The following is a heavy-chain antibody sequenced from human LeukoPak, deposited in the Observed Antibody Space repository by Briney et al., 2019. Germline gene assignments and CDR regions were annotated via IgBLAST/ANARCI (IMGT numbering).Heavy chain of an antibody. CDR1: GFTFSGYS. Sequence: GGSLRLPCTASGFTFSGYSMNWIRQAPGKGLEWVSSFGTRSTSIYHAGSVKGRFAISRDNAKNSLYLQMNSLRAEDTALYYCAREVSESFDFWGQGTLVTVSS. CDR3: AREVSESFDF. D-gene: IGHD3-22*01. J-gene: IGHJ4*02. V-gene: IGHV3-21*01. CDR2: FGTRSTSI.